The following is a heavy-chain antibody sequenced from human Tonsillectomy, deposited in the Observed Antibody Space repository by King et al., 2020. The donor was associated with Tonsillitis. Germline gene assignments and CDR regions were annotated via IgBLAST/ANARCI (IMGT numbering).Heavy chain of an antibody. CDR2: ITGSVVCT. CDR1: VFTFSCYA. Sequence: VQLVESGGGLVQPGGSLKLSCASSVFTFSCYAMSWVRQAPGKGLQWVSAITGSVVCTYYHDSGRGGFTISRDKSKKTLYLQMNSLRADDTAVYYCAKGHQLPDYYYYGMDVWGQGTTVTVSS. J-gene: IGHJ6*02. D-gene: IGHD2-2*01. CDR3: AKGHQLPDYYYYGMDV. V-gene: IGHV3-23*04.